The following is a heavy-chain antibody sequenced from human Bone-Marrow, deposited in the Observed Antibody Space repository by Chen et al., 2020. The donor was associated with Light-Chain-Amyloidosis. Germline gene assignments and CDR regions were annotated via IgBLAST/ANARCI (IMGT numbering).Heavy chain of an antibody. J-gene: IGHJ4*02. CDR1: GFTFSSYG. CDR3: AKGHDYGDYGEYYFDY. CDR2: IRYDGSNK. D-gene: IGHD4-17*01. V-gene: IGHV3-30*02. Sequence: QVQLVESGGGVVQPGGSLRLPCAASGFTFSSYGIHWVRQAPGKGLEWVAFIRYDGSNKYYADSVKGRFTISRDNSKSTLYLQMNSLRAEDTALYYCAKGHDYGDYGEYYFDYWGQGTLVTVSS.